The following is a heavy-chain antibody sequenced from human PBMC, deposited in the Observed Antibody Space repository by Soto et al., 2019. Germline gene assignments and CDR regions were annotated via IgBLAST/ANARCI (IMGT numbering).Heavy chain of an antibody. V-gene: IGHV3-30*18. J-gene: IGHJ4*02. Sequence: QVQLVESGGGVVQPGRSLRLSCAASGFTFSSYGMHWVRQAPGKGLEWVAVISYDGSNKYYADSVKGRFTISRDNSKNTLDLQMNSLRAEDTAVYYCAKDTRWGGYCSGGSCYSGAAMDYWGQGTLVTVSS. D-gene: IGHD2-15*01. CDR2: ISYDGSNK. CDR3: AKDTRWGGYCSGGSCYSGAAMDY. CDR1: GFTFSSYG.